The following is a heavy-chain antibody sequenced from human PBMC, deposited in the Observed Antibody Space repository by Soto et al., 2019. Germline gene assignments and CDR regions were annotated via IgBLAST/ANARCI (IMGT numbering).Heavy chain of an antibody. V-gene: IGHV3-49*03. Sequence: HPGGSLRLSCTASGFTFGDYAMSWFRQAPGKGLEWVGFIRSKAYGGTTEYAASVKGRFTISRDDSKSIAYLQMNSLKTEDTAVYYCTRAPSRVRPSVWFDPWGQGTLVTVSS. CDR1: GFTFGDYA. D-gene: IGHD3-10*01. CDR2: IRSKAYGGTT. CDR3: TRAPSRVRPSVWFDP. J-gene: IGHJ5*02.